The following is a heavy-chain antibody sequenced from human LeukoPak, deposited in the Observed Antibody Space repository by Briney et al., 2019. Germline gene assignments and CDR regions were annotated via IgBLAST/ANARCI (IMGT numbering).Heavy chain of an antibody. CDR2: IKQDGSEK. CDR1: GFTFSSYW. J-gene: IGHJ4*02. Sequence: GGSLRLSCAASGFTFSSYWMSWVRQAPGKGLERVANIKQDGSEKYYVDSVKGRFTISRDNAKNSLYLQMNSLRAEDTAVYYCASGHYDSSGIFDYWGQGTLVTVSS. V-gene: IGHV3-7*01. CDR3: ASGHYDSSGIFDY. D-gene: IGHD3-22*01.